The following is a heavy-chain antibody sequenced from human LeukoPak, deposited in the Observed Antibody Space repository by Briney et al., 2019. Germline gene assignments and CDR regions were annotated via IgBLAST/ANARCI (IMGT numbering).Heavy chain of an antibody. D-gene: IGHD3-10*01. CDR1: GASIRSCY. CDR3: ARAGGYYTAGSYLGY. CDR2: IYYSGST. Sequence: SETLSLTCTVSGASIRSCYWSWIRQPPGKGLEWIGYIYYSGSTNYNPSLKSRATISLDTSKNLFSLKLTSVTAADTAMYYCARAGGYYTAGSYLGYWGQGTLVTVSS. V-gene: IGHV4-59*01. J-gene: IGHJ4*02.